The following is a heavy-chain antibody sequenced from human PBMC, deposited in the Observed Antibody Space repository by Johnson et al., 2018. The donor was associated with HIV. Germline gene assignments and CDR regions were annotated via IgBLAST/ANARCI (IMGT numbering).Heavy chain of an antibody. D-gene: IGHD3-22*01. Sequence: QVQLVESGGGLVNPGGSLRLSCAASGFTFSDYYMSWIRQAPGKGLEWVSYISSSGGSTFYAHSVKGRFTISRDNSKNTLYLQLGSLRTDDMAVYYCARDPSYDMAHTDGFDIWGQGTMVTVSS. CDR3: ARDPSYDMAHTDGFDI. J-gene: IGHJ3*02. V-gene: IGHV3-11*04. CDR2: ISSSGGST. CDR1: GFTFSDYY.